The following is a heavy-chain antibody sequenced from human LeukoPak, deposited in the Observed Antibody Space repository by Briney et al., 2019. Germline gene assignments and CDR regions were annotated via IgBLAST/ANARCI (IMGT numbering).Heavy chain of an antibody. CDR1: GFIFSDYY. J-gene: IGHJ6*02. Sequence: GGSLRLSCAASGFIFSDYYMSWIRQAPGKGLEWVSYISSSGTTIYYADSVKGRFTISRDYAKNSLYLQMNGLRVEDTAVYYCARVDSYGVLYYYGLDVWGQGTTVTVAS. CDR2: ISSSGTTI. D-gene: IGHD4-17*01. CDR3: ARVDSYGVLYYYGLDV. V-gene: IGHV3-11*01.